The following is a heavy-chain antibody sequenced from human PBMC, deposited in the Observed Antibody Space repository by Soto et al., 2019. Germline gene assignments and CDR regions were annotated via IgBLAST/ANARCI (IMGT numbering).Heavy chain of an antibody. J-gene: IGHJ4*02. V-gene: IGHV1-18*01. D-gene: IGHD4-17*01. CDR1: GYTFTSYG. CDR2: ISAYNGNT. Sequence: QVQLVQSGAEVKKPGASVKVSCKASGYTFTSYGISWVRQAPGQGLEWMGWISAYNGNTNYAQKLQGRVTMTTDTSTSTAYMVLRSLRSDDTAVYYCARSPDDYGDYFNFDYWGQGTLVTVSS. CDR3: ARSPDDYGDYFNFDY.